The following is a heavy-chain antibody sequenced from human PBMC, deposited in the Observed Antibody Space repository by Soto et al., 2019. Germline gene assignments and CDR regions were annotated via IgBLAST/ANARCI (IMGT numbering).Heavy chain of an antibody. CDR1: GYTFTGHY. CDR3: GRGRSGQIVVFY. D-gene: IGHD1-26*01. Sequence: ASVKVSCKASGYTFTGHYIHWVRQAPEQGPEWMGEIGPESGATRYAQKFQGRVTMTRDMSITTVYMELNNLSLDDTAVYYCGRGRSGQIVVFYWGQGTPVTVSS. CDR2: IGPESGAT. V-gene: IGHV1-2*02. J-gene: IGHJ4*02.